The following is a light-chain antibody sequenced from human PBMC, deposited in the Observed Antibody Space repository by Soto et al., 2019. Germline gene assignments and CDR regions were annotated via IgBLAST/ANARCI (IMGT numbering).Light chain of an antibody. V-gene: IGKV3-11*01. Sequence: EIVLTQSPATLSLSPGDRATLSCRASQSVSSYLAWYQQKPGQAHRLLIYDASNRATGIPARFSGSGSGTDFTLTISSLEPEDFAVYYCQQRSNWPEITFGQGTRLEIK. J-gene: IGKJ5*01. CDR2: DAS. CDR1: QSVSSY. CDR3: QQRSNWPEIT.